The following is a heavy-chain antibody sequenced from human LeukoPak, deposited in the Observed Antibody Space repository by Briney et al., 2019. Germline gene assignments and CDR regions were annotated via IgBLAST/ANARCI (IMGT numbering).Heavy chain of an antibody. D-gene: IGHD3-10*01. Sequence: ASVKVSCKASGYTFTGYYMHWVRQAPGQGLEWMGWINPNSGGTNYAQKFQGRVTMTRDTSISTAYMGLSSLRSEDTAVYYCARASGYYGSGSYPDYWGQGTLVTVSS. V-gene: IGHV1-2*02. CDR3: ARASGYYGSGSYPDY. CDR1: GYTFTGYY. J-gene: IGHJ4*02. CDR2: INPNSGGT.